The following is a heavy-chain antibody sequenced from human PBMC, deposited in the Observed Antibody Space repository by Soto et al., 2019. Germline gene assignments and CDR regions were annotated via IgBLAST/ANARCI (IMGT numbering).Heavy chain of an antibody. D-gene: IGHD5-18*01. J-gene: IGHJ6*03. V-gene: IGHV3-7*01. CDR1: GFTFSSYW. CDR2: IKQDGSEK. CDR3: ARDVTAMDLWSNYYYYYMDV. Sequence: PGGSLRLSCAASGFTFSSYWMGWVRQAPGKGLEWVANIKQDGSEKYYVDSVKGRFTISRDNAKNSLYLQMNSLRAEDTAVYYSARDVTAMDLWSNYYYYYMDVWGKGTTVTVSS.